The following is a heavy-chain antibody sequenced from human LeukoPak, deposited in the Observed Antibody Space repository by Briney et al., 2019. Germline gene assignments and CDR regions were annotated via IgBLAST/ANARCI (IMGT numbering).Heavy chain of an antibody. Sequence: SETLSLTCAVYGGSFSGYYWSWIRQPPGKGLEWIGEINHSGSTNYNPSLKSRVTISVDMSKNQFSLKLSSVTAADTAVYYCARRRVTIFGVVKSDFDYWGQGTLVTVSS. CDR2: INHSGST. J-gene: IGHJ4*02. D-gene: IGHD3-3*01. CDR3: ARRRVTIFGVVKSDFDY. CDR1: GGSFSGYY. V-gene: IGHV4-34*01.